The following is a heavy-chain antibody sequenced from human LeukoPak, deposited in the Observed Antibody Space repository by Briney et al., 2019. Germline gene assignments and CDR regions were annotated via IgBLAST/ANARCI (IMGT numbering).Heavy chain of an antibody. Sequence: SETLSLTCAVYGGSFSGYYWSWIRQPPGKGLEWIAEINHSGSTNYNPSLKSRVTISVDTSKNQFSLKLSSVTAADTAVYYCGRGAKGYRQQLVQYYFDYWGQGTLVTVSS. J-gene: IGHJ4*02. V-gene: IGHV4-34*01. D-gene: IGHD6-13*01. CDR3: GRGAKGYRQQLVQYYFDY. CDR1: GGSFSGYY. CDR2: INHSGST.